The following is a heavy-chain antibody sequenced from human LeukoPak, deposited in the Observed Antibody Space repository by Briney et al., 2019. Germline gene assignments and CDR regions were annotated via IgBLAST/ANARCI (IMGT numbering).Heavy chain of an antibody. CDR2: IIPIFGTA. Sequence: ASVKVSCKASGYTFTGYYIYWVRQAPGQGHEWMGGIIPIFGTANYAQKFQGRVTITADKSTSTAYMELSSLRSEDTAVYYCAREITIITGHFDYWGQGTLVTVSS. D-gene: IGHD1-20*01. CDR3: AREITIITGHFDY. V-gene: IGHV1-69*06. J-gene: IGHJ4*02. CDR1: GYTFTGYY.